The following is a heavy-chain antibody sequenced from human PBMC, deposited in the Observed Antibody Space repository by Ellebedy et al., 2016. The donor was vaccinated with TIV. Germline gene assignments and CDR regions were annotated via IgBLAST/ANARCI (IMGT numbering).Heavy chain of an antibody. D-gene: IGHD3-22*01. Sequence: SETLSLTSTVSGASIRSYYWSWIRQHPGKGLEGIGNIYYSGSTNYNPPLQSRVTITLDASKNQFALKLTSVTAADTAVYYCARYVSYFDTVDQIDYYFDYWGQGALVTVSS. V-gene: IGHV4-59*08. CDR2: IYYSGST. CDR3: ARYVSYFDTVDQIDYYFDY. CDR1: GASIRSYY. J-gene: IGHJ4*02.